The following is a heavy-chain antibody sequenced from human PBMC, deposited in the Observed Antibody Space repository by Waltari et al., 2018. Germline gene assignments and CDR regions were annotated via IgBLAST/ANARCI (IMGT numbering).Heavy chain of an antibody. V-gene: IGHV2-5*01. Sequence: QITLKESGPTLVKPTQTLTLTCTFSGFSLSTSGVGVGWTRQHPGRALEWLALIYWNDDKRYSPSLKSRLTITKDTSKNQVVLTMTNMDPVDTATYYCAHRGSDYSTYYYYYYGMDVWGQGTTVTVSS. CDR1: GFSLSTSGVG. CDR2: IYWNDDK. CDR3: AHRGSDYSTYYYYYYGMDV. D-gene: IGHD4-4*01. J-gene: IGHJ6*02.